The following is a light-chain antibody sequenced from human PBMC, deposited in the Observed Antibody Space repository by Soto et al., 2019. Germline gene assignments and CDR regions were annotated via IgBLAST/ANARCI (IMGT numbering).Light chain of an antibody. CDR3: QSYDSSMSHSV. V-gene: IGLV1-40*01. CDR2: GNS. CDR1: SSNIGAGYD. Sequence: QSVLTQPPSVSGAPGQRVTISCTGSSSNIGAGYDVHWYQQLPGTAPKLLIYGNSNRPSGVPDRFSGSKSGTSASLAITGLQDEDEADYYCQSYDSSMSHSVFGGGIKLTVL. J-gene: IGLJ3*02.